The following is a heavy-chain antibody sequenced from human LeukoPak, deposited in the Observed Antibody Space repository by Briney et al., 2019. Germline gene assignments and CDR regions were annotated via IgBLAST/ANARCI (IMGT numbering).Heavy chain of an antibody. Sequence: SETLSLTCTVSGASISSQYWGWIRRPPGKGLEWIGNFYYSGTNYNPSLESRVTISVDTSNNQFSLSVSSVTAADTAVYYCTRVSYYGTQPPDWGQGTLVTVSS. D-gene: IGHD3-10*01. CDR2: FYYSGT. CDR1: GASISSQY. J-gene: IGHJ4*02. CDR3: TRVSYYGTQPPD. V-gene: IGHV4-59*11.